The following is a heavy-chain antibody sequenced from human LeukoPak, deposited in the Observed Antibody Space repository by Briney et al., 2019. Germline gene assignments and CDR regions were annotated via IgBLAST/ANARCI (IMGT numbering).Heavy chain of an antibody. Sequence: GASVKVSCKASGGTFSSYAISWVRQAPGQGLEWMGGIIPIFGTANYAQKFQGRVTITADESTSTAYMELSSLRSEDTAVYYCARPNGGYSYGNQYYYGMDVWGQGTTVTVSS. J-gene: IGHJ6*02. V-gene: IGHV1-69*13. CDR2: IIPIFGTA. CDR3: ARPNGGYSYGNQYYYGMDV. D-gene: IGHD5-18*01. CDR1: GGTFSSYA.